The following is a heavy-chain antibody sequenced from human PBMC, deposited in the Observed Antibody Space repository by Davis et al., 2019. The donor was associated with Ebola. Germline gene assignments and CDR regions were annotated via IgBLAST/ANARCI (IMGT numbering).Heavy chain of an antibody. CDR2: IYYSGST. V-gene: IGHV4-59*08. CDR1: GGSISSYY. J-gene: IGHJ6*04. CDR3: ARVRYCGGDCSKNYYYGMDV. D-gene: IGHD2-21*02. Sequence: MPSETLSLTCTVSGGSISSYYWSWIRQPPGKGLEWIGYIYYSGSTNYNPSLKSRVTISVDTSKNQFSLKLSSVTAADTAVYYCARVRYCGGDCSKNYYYGMDVWGKGTTVTVSS.